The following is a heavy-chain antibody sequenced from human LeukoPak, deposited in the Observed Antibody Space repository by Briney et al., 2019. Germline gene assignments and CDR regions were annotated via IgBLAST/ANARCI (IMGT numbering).Heavy chain of an antibody. D-gene: IGHD3-10*01. CDR1: GFAFSNYA. Sequence: PRGSLRLSCAASGFAFSNYAMTWVRQAPGKGLEWVSAISGSGGSTYYADSVKGRFTISRDNSKNTLYLQMNSLRAEDTAVYYCAKDKGDYGSESPYGMDVWGQGTTVTVSS. CDR2: ISGSGGST. CDR3: AKDKGDYGSESPYGMDV. J-gene: IGHJ6*02. V-gene: IGHV3-23*01.